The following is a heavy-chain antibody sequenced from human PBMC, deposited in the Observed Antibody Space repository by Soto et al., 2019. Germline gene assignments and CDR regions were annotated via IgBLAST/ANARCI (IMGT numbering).Heavy chain of an antibody. CDR2: INPNSGGT. Sequence: GASVKVSCKASGYTFTGYYMHWVRQAPGQGLEWMGWINPNSGGTNYAQKFQGWVTMTRDTSISTAYMELSRLRSDDTAVYYCARAPRYCSGGSCSSYYFDYWGQGTLVTVYS. CDR1: GYTFTGYY. V-gene: IGHV1-2*04. D-gene: IGHD2-15*01. J-gene: IGHJ4*02. CDR3: ARAPRYCSGGSCSSYYFDY.